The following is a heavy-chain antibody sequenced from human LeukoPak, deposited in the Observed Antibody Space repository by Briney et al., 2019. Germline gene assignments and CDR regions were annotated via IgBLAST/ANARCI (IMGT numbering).Heavy chain of an antibody. J-gene: IGHJ6*03. Sequence: SETLSLTCTVSGGSISSYYRNWIRQPPGKGLEWIGYIYDTESTNYNPSLKSRVTISADTSNNQFSLKLGSVTAADTAIYYCARGFRDFWSGYNFYYYYYYMDLWGKGTTVTVSS. CDR1: GGSISSYY. D-gene: IGHD3-3*01. CDR3: ARGFRDFWSGYNFYYYYYYMDL. V-gene: IGHV4-59*01. CDR2: IYDTEST.